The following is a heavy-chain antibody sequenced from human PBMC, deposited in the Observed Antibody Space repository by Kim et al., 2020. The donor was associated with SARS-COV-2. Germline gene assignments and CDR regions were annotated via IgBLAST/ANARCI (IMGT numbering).Heavy chain of an antibody. V-gene: IGHV3-13*04. D-gene: IGHD3-16*01. CDR2: IGTAGDT. CDR3: ARGGGPNWFDP. Sequence: GGSLRLSCAASGFTFSSYDMHWVRQATGKGLEWVSAIGTAGDTYYPGSVKGRFTISRENAKNSLYLQMNSLRAGDTAVYYCARGGGPNWFDPWGQGTLVTVSS. J-gene: IGHJ5*02. CDR1: GFTFSSYD.